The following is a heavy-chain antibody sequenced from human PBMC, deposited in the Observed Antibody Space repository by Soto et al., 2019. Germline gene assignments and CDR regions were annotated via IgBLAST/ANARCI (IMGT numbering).Heavy chain of an antibody. D-gene: IGHD3-3*01. CDR3: ARVRAFYDFWSGYYTTRPYYYYYGMDV. Sequence: ASVKVSCKASGGTFSSYAISWVRQAPGQGLEWMGGIIPIFGTANYAQKFQGRVTITADESTSTAYMELSSLRSEDTAVYYCARVRAFYDFWSGYYTTRPYYYYYGMDVWGQGTTVTVSS. J-gene: IGHJ6*02. V-gene: IGHV1-69*13. CDR2: IIPIFGTA. CDR1: GGTFSSYA.